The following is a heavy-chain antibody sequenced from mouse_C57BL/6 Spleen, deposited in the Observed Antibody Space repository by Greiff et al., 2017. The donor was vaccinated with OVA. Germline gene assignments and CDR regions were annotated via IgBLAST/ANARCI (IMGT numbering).Heavy chain of an antibody. CDR1: GYTFTSYW. CDR2: IYPGNSDT. V-gene: IGHV1-5*01. D-gene: IGHD1-1*01. J-gene: IGHJ3*01. CDR3: TRGAGSSYDWFAY. Sequence: VQLKQSGTVLARPGASVKMSCKTSGYTFTSYWMHWVKQRPGQGLEWIGAIYPGNSDTSYNQKFKGKAKLTAVTSASTAYMELSSLTNEDSAVYYCTRGAGSSYDWFAYWGQGTLVTVSA.